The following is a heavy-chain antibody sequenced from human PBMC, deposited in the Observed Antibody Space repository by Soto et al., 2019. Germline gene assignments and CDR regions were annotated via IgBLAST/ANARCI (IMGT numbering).Heavy chain of an antibody. V-gene: IGHV4-59*01. CDR2: IYYSGST. CDR1: GGSISSYY. Sequence: SETLSLTCTVSGGSISSYYWSWIRQPPGKGLEWIGYIYYSGSTNYNPALKSRVTISLDTSKNQFSLRLSSVTAADTAVYSCTRGRSDIVVVPAAMAALDIWGQGTMVTVS. CDR3: TRGRSDIVVVPAAMAALDI. J-gene: IGHJ3*02. D-gene: IGHD2-2*01.